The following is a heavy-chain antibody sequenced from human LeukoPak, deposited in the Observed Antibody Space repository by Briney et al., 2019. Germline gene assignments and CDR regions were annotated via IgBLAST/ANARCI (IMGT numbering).Heavy chain of an antibody. J-gene: IGHJ5*02. D-gene: IGHD3-9*01. CDR3: ARERRRYFDFAAFDP. CDR2: ISAYNGNT. Sequence: ASVKVSCKASGYTFTSYGISWVRQAPGQGLEWMGWISAYNGNTNYAQKFQGRVTMTTDTSTSTAYMELRSLRSDDTAVYYCARERRRYFDFAAFDPWGQGTLVTVSS. V-gene: IGHV1-18*01. CDR1: GYTFTSYG.